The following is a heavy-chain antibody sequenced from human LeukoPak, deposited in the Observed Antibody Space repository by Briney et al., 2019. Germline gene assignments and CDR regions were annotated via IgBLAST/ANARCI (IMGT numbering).Heavy chain of an antibody. J-gene: IGHJ6*02. CDR3: ARVGRWWGYGMDV. Sequence: PSETLSLTCAVYGGSFSGYYWSWIRQPPGKGLEWIGEINHSGSTNYNPSLKSRVTISVDTSKNQFSLKLSSVTAADTAVYHCARVGRWWGYGMDVWGQGTTVTVSS. CDR1: GGSFSGYY. CDR2: INHSGST. V-gene: IGHV4-34*01. D-gene: IGHD4-23*01.